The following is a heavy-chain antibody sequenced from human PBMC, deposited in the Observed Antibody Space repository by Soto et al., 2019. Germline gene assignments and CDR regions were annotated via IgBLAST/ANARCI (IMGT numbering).Heavy chain of an antibody. CDR2: VSSGGGT. Sequence: EVELLESGGGLVQPEGSLRLSCAASGFTFSTYAMGWVRQAPGKGLEWVSVVSSGGGTHYADSVQGRFTVSRDNSKNTLSLPLNSLRADDTAVYYCAKRRGAGGHFDYWGQGALVTVSS. D-gene: IGHD2-15*01. J-gene: IGHJ4*02. CDR1: GFTFSTYA. CDR3: AKRRGAGGHFDY. V-gene: IGHV3-23*01.